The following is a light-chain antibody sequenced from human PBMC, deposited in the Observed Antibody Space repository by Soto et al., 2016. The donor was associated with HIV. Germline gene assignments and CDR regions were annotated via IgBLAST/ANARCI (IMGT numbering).Light chain of an antibody. CDR3: LQLKTYPHT. V-gene: IGKV1-9*01. CDR2: SAS. J-gene: IGKJ2*01. CDR1: QGISSW. Sequence: DIQMTQSPSSVSASVGDRVIITCRASQGISSWLAWYQQRPGKAPKLLIYSASTLQSGVPSRFSGSGSGTEFTLTISSLQPEDFATYYCLQLKTYPHTFGQGTKLEIK.